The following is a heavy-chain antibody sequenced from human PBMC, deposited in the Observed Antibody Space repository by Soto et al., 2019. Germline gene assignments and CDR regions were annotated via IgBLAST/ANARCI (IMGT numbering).Heavy chain of an antibody. J-gene: IGHJ5*02. D-gene: IGHD1-1*01. Sequence: EVQLVESGGGLVQPGGSLRLSCVASGFTFSTYSMNWVRQAPGKGLEWVSYISSSSSSIYYADSVKGRFTITRDNAKNSLYLQMNSLRDEDTAVYYCARPVSNWYDAWFAPWGQGTLVTVSS. CDR1: GFTFSTYS. V-gene: IGHV3-48*02. CDR3: ARPVSNWYDAWFAP. CDR2: ISSSSSSI.